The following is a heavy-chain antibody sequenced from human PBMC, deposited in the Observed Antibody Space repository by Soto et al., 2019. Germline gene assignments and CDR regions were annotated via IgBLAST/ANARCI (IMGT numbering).Heavy chain of an antibody. Sequence: EVQLVESGGGLFKPGGSLRLSCAASGFTFTSYTMNWVRQAPGKGLEWVSSISSSSNYIYYADSVKGRFTISRDNAKNSLYLQINSLRAEDTAVYYCARELNYYDSSGYHSTEGAHWGQGTLVTVSS. V-gene: IGHV3-21*01. D-gene: IGHD3-22*01. CDR1: GFTFTSYT. J-gene: IGHJ4*02. CDR3: ARELNYYDSSGYHSTEGAH. CDR2: ISSSSNYI.